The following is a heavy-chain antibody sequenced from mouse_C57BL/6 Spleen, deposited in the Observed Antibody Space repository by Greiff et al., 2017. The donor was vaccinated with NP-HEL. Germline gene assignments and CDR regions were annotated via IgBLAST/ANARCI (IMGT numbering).Heavy chain of an antibody. J-gene: IGHJ1*03. D-gene: IGHD4-1*01. CDR1: GFTFSSYA. V-gene: IGHV5-4*01. CDR2: ISDGGSYT. CDR3: AREGANWDTYWYFDV. Sequence: DVKLVESGGGLVKPGGSLKLSCAASGFTFSSYAMSWVRQTPEKRLEWVATISDGGSYTYYPDNVKGRFTISRDNAKNNLYLQMSHLKSEDTAMYYCAREGANWDTYWYFDVWGTGTTVTVSS.